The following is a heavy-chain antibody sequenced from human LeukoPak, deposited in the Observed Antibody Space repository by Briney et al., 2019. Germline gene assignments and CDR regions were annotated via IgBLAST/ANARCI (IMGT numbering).Heavy chain of an antibody. CDR1: GYTFTGYY. CDR3: ARHRRYSYGYAFDY. V-gene: IGHV1-2*02. CDR2: INPNSGGT. Sequence: GASVKVSCKASGYTFTGYYMHWVRQAPGQGREWMGWINPNSGGTNYAQKFQGRVTMTRDTSISTAYMELSRLRSDDTAVYYCARHRRYSYGYAFDYWGQGTLVTVSS. D-gene: IGHD5-18*01. J-gene: IGHJ4*02.